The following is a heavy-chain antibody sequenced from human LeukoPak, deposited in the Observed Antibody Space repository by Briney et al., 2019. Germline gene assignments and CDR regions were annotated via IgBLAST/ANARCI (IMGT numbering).Heavy chain of an antibody. CDR2: IRYDGSNK. D-gene: IGHD3-10*01. Sequence: GGSLRPSCAASGFTFSSYGMHWVRQAPGKGLEWVAFIRYDGSNKYYADSVRGRFTISRDNSKNTLYLQMNSLRAEDTAVYYCAKDSGSYNYYYYMDVWGKGTTVTMSS. J-gene: IGHJ6*03. CDR3: AKDSGSYNYYYYMDV. V-gene: IGHV3-30*02. CDR1: GFTFSSYG.